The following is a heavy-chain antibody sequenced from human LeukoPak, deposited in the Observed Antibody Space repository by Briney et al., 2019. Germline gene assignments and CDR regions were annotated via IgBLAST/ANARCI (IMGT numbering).Heavy chain of an antibody. D-gene: IGHD5-18*01. CDR1: GFTFSSYA. Sequence: GGSLRLSCAASGFTFSSYAMSWVRQAPGKGLEWVSAISGSGGSTYYADSVKGRFTISRDNSKNTLYLQMNSLRAEDTAVYYCAKHGGYSYGYSGSRPPLDYWGQGTLVTVSS. CDR3: AKHGGYSYGYSGSRPPLDY. V-gene: IGHV3-23*01. J-gene: IGHJ4*02. CDR2: ISGSGGST.